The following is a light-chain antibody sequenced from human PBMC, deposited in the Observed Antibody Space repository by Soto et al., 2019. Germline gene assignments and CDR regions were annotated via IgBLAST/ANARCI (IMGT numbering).Light chain of an antibody. CDR2: GAS. CDR3: QYYGRFQCT. J-gene: IGKJ1*01. V-gene: IGKV3-20*01. CDR1: LSVSSSY. Sequence: EFVLTQSPGTMSLSPGESASLSCRASLSVSSSYLAGYLQKPGQPPRNLIYGASNKATVIPDRLSGSGSGTDFTLTISRLEPEELAEFYFQYYGRFQCTCGQGIKVDI.